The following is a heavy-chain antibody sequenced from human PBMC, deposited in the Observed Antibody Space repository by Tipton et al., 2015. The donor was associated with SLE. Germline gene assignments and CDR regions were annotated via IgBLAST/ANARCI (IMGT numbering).Heavy chain of an antibody. J-gene: IGHJ4*02. Sequence: QLVQSGAEVKKTGASVKVSCKTSGYSFTTYAITWVRQAPGQGLEWMGWFNTNTGNPAYAQDFTGRFVFSSDTSVNTAYVEISNLKPEDTAVYYCATLDASGSYPFDYWGQGTRVTVSS. CDR2: FNTNTGNP. V-gene: IGHV7-4-1*02. D-gene: IGHD3-10*01. CDR1: GYSFTTYA. CDR3: ATLDASGSYPFDY.